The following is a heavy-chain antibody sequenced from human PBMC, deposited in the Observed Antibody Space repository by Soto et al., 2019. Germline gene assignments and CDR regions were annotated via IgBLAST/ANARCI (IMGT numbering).Heavy chain of an antibody. CDR2: VYYTGST. D-gene: IGHD6-13*01. V-gene: IGHV4-59*01. J-gene: IGHJ4*02. CDR3: ARSVAAPGAHIDY. CDR1: GGSISGSY. Sequence: SETLSLTCSVSGGSISGSYWNWIRQSPGKGLEWLGYVYYTGSTNYSPSLRSRVSISVDTSKNEFSLRLSSVTAADTAVYFCARSVAAPGAHIDYWGQGTQVTVSS.